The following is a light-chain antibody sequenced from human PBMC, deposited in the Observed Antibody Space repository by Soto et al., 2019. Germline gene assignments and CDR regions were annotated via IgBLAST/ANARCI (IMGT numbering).Light chain of an antibody. J-gene: IGKJ1*01. CDR3: QQYGISPT. CDR1: HRGSHNY. Sequence: EIVLTQSPGTLSLSPGERATLSCRSSHRGSHNYLAWYQPKPGQAPRLLIYDVSSRATGIPDRFSGSGSGTDFTLTISRLEPVDFAVYYCQQYGISPTFGQGTKVEIK. CDR2: DVS. V-gene: IGKV3-20*01.